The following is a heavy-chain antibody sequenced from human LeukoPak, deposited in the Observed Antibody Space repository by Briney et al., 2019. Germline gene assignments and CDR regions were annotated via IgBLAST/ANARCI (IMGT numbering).Heavy chain of an antibody. CDR3: ARTTEGYCRGRSCYSYYYYMDV. CDR1: GGSISSYY. CDR2: IYYSGST. V-gene: IGHV4-59*01. Sequence: SETLSLTCTVSGGSISSYYWSWIRQPPGKGLEWLGYIYYSGSTNYNPTIKSRVTISVDTSKNQFSLKLSSVTAADTAVYFCARTTEGYCRGRSCYSYYYYMDVWGKGTTVTVSS. J-gene: IGHJ6*03. D-gene: IGHD2-15*01.